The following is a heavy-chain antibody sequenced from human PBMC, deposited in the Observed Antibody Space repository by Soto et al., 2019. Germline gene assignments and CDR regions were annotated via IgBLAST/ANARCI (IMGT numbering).Heavy chain of an antibody. D-gene: IGHD1-26*01. J-gene: IGHJ2*01. V-gene: IGHV3-13*01. Sequence: EVQLVESGGGLVQPGGSLRLSCAASGFTFSSYDMHWVRQATGKGLEWVSAIGTAGDTYYPGSVKGRFTISRENAKNSLYLQMNSLRAEDTAVYYCAREGLLAGHFDLWGRGTLVTVSS. CDR3: AREGLLAGHFDL. CDR2: IGTAGDT. CDR1: GFTFSSYD.